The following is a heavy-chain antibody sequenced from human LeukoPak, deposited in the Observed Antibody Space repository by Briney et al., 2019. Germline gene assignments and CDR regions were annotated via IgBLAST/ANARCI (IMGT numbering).Heavy chain of an antibody. V-gene: IGHV3-23*01. CDR3: AGERAGVAATNNWFDP. J-gene: IGHJ5*02. CDR2: LSGSGDST. D-gene: IGHD2-15*01. Sequence: GGSLRLSCAVSGFTFSDYGMSWVRQAPGKGLEWVSALSGSGDSTYYADSVKGRFTISRHNAKKSLYLQMNSLGAEDTAVYYCAGERAGVAATNNWFDPWGQGTLVTVSS. CDR1: GFTFSDYG.